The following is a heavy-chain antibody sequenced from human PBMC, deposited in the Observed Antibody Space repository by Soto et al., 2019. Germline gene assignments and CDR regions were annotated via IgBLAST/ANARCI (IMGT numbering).Heavy chain of an antibody. CDR2: INPNSGGT. CDR3: ARGDGAVAGSDLGY. CDR1: GYTFTGYY. Sequence: ASVRVSCKASGYTFTGYYMHWVRQAPGQGLEWMGWINPNSGGTNYAQKFQGRVTMTRDSSISTAYMELSRLRSDDTAVYYCARGDGAVAGSDLGYWGQGTLVTVSS. J-gene: IGHJ4*02. D-gene: IGHD6-19*01. V-gene: IGHV1-2*02.